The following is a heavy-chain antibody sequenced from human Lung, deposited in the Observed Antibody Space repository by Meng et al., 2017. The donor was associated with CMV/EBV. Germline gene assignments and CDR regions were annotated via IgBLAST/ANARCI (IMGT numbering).Heavy chain of an antibody. CDR2: INYDGSET. CDR1: GITFRSFW. J-gene: IGHJ4*02. CDR3: ARDPHCGDGDD. D-gene: IGHD2-21*01. Sequence: GEXXSLSCEASGITFRSFWMRWVRQAPGRGLEWVANINYDGSETGYVGSVGGRFTISRDNAKNSVHVQMNNLRVEDTAVYYCARDPHCGDGDDWGQGTLVTVSS. V-gene: IGHV3-7*01.